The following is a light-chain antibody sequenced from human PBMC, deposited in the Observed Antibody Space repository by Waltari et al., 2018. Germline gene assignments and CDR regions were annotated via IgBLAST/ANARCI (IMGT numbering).Light chain of an antibody. Sequence: DVQMTQSPSTLSASVGDRVTITCRASQSVSVWLAWYQQKPGKAPKLLISAASSLESGVPSRFSGSGSGTEFTLTISGLQPDDFATYYCQQYNSYSTFGQGTKVEIK. CDR1: QSVSVW. V-gene: IGKV1-5*03. CDR3: QQYNSYST. J-gene: IGKJ1*01. CDR2: AAS.